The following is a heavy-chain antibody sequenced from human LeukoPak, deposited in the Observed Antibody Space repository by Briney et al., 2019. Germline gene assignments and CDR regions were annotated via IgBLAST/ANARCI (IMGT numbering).Heavy chain of an antibody. CDR3: ARRKEDDFWSGYSYFDY. Sequence: SETLSLTCAVYGGSFSGYYWSWIRQPPGKGLEWIGEINHSGSTNYNPSLKSRVTISVDTSKNQFSLKLSSVTAADTAVYYCARRKEDDFWSGYSYFDYWGQGTLVTVSS. CDR2: INHSGST. CDR1: GGSFSGYY. D-gene: IGHD3-3*01. V-gene: IGHV4-34*01. J-gene: IGHJ4*02.